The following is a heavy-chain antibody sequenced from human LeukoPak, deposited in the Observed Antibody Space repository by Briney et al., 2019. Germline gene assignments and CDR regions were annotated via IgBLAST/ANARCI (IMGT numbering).Heavy chain of an antibody. J-gene: IGHJ2*01. CDR2: IYYSGST. CDR3: ARVYYSNSYDYWYFDL. D-gene: IGHD6-13*01. V-gene: IGHV4-59*01. CDR1: GGSISSYY. Sequence: SETLSLTCTVSGGSISSYYWSWIRQPPGKGLEWIAYIYYSGSTNYNPSLKSRVTISVDTSKNQFSLKLSSVTAADTAVYYCARVYYSNSYDYWYFDLWGRGTLVTVFS.